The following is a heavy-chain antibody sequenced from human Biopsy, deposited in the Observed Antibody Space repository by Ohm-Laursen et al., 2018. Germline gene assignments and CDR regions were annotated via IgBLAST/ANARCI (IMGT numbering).Heavy chain of an antibody. CDR1: GFTFTQFF. J-gene: IGHJ4*02. CDR3: ARNTGWYGDLYYFDY. V-gene: IGHV1-46*01. Sequence: GSSVKVSCKASGFTFTQFFIHWIRQAPGQGLVWMGVVTASDGTKRYAHEFQGRVTMTRDTSKSTVYMELSSLRSADTAVYFCARNTGWYGDLYYFDYWGQGTLVTVSS. CDR2: VTASDGTK. D-gene: IGHD6-19*01.